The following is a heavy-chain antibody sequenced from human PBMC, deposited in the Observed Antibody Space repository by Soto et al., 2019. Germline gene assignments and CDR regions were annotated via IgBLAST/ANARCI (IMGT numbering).Heavy chain of an antibody. CDR3: ARDDRGYSGYDAIYYYYGMDV. Sequence: QVQLQESGPGLVKPSETLSLTCTVSGGSISSYYWSWIRQPPGKGLEWIGYIYYSGSTNYNPSLKSRVTISVDTSKYQFSVKLSSVTAADTAVYYCARDDRGYSGYDAIYYYYGMDVWGQGTTVTVSS. CDR1: GGSISSYY. D-gene: IGHD5-12*01. V-gene: IGHV4-59*01. CDR2: IYYSGST. J-gene: IGHJ6*02.